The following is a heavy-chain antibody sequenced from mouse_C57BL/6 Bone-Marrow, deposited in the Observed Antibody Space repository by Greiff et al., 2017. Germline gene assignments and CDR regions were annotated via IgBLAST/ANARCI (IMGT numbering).Heavy chain of an antibody. J-gene: IGHJ1*03. D-gene: IGHD1-1*01. V-gene: IGHV6-3*01. CDR3: TRYYGSSCYWYFDV. CDR2: IRLKSDNYAT. Sequence: EVQRVESGGGLVQPGGSMKLSCVASGFTFSNYWMNWVRQSPEKGLEWVAQIRLKSDNYATHYAESVKGRFTISRDDSKSSVYLQMNNLRAEDTGIYYCTRYYGSSCYWYFDVWGTGTTVTVSS. CDR1: GFTFSNYW.